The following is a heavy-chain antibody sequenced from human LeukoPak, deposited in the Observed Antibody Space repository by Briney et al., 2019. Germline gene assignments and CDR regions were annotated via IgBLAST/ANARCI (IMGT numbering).Heavy chain of an antibody. Sequence: PGRSLRPSCAASEFTFSNYAIHWVRQAPGKGLEWVTIISDDGSGKYYADSVKGRFTISRDNSKNTVYLQMNSLRDDDTAVYYCARDGYYYDSSLDSWGQGTLVTVSS. V-gene: IGHV3-30*04. CDR1: EFTFSNYA. CDR3: ARDGYYYDSSLDS. J-gene: IGHJ4*02. D-gene: IGHD3-22*01. CDR2: ISDDGSGK.